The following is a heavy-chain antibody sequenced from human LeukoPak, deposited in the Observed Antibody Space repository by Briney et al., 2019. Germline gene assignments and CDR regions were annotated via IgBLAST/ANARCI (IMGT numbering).Heavy chain of an antibody. CDR2: IYYSGST. D-gene: IGHD6-13*01. CDR1: GGSISSYY. Sequence: SETLSLTCTVSGGSISSYYWSWIRQPPGKGLEWIGYIYYSGSTNYNPPLKSRVTISVDTSKNQFSLKLSSVTAADTAVYYCARSIAAAGGGTFDYWGQGTLVTVSS. CDR3: ARSIAAAGGGTFDY. V-gene: IGHV4-59*08. J-gene: IGHJ4*02.